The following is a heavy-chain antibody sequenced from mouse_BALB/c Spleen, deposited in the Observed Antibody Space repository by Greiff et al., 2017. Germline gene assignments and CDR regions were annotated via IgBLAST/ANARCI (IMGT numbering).Heavy chain of an antibody. J-gene: IGHJ4*01. CDR2: ISSGSSTI. V-gene: IGHV5-17*02. CDR1: GFTFSSFV. Sequence: EVMLVESGGGLVQPGGSRKLSCAASGFTFSSFVMHWVRQAPEKGLEWVAYISSGSSTIYYADTVKGRFTISRDNPKNTLFLQMTSLRSEDTAMYYCASNYGNYDYAMDYWGQGTSVTVSS. D-gene: IGHD2-1*01. CDR3: ASNYGNYDYAMDY.